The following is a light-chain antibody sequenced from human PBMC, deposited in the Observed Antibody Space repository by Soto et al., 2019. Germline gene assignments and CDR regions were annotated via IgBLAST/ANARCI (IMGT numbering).Light chain of an antibody. J-gene: IGKJ1*01. CDR1: QSVSSSY. CDR3: HQYNDGPGGT. CDR2: GAS. Sequence: EIVLTQSPGTLSLSPGERATLSCRASQSVSSSYLAWYQQKPGQAPRLLIYGASSRATGIPDRFSGSGSGTDFTLTISRLEPEDFAVYYCHQYNDGPGGTFGQGTKVGIK. V-gene: IGKV3-20*01.